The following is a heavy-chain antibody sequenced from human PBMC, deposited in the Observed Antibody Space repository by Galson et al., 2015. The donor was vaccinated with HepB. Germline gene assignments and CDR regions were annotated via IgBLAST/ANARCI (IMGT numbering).Heavy chain of an antibody. J-gene: IGHJ4*02. Sequence: SLRLSCAASGFTVSGSYMSWVAQAPGKGLEWVSVFHSDGDSDYADSVKGRFTISRDNSKNTLYLQMNSLRAEDTAVYFCARDHFDYSNAIYYFDSWGQGTLVTVSS. CDR3: ARDHFDYSNAIYYFDS. V-gene: IGHV3-53*01. CDR1: GFTVSGSY. D-gene: IGHD4-11*01. CDR2: FHSDGDS.